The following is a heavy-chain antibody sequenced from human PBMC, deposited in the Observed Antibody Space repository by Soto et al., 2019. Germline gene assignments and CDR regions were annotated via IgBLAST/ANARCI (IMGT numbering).Heavy chain of an antibody. D-gene: IGHD5-18*01. J-gene: IGHJ4*02. CDR2: INYSGST. V-gene: IGHV4-59*01. CDR3: VRVGYNYGRSIAHFDY. Sequence: PSETLSLTCTVSGGSIGSYYWSWIRQPPGKGLEWIGYINYSGSTNHNPSLKSRVTTSVDTSKNQFSLKLNSVTAADTAVYYCVRVGYNYGRSIAHFDYWGQGTLVTVSS. CDR1: GGSIGSYY.